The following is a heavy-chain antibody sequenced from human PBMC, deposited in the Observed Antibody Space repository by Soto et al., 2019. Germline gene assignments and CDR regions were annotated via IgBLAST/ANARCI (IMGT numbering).Heavy chain of an antibody. D-gene: IGHD6-13*01. CDR3: AREAAPAGTRGVGMDV. J-gene: IGHJ6*02. V-gene: IGHV3-13*01. CDR1: GFTFSNYD. CDR2: IGTAGDT. Sequence: GGSLRLSCAASGFTFSNYDMHWVRQATGKGLEWVSAIGTAGDTYYAGSVKGRFTISRENAKNSLYLQVNSLRAEDSAVYYCAREAAPAGTRGVGMDVWGQGTTVTVSS.